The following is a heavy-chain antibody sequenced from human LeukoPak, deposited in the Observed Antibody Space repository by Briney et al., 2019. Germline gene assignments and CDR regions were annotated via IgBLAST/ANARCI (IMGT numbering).Heavy chain of an antibody. CDR3: ARDTYSSSWYSLDY. CDR1: GFTFSSYA. D-gene: IGHD6-13*01. Sequence: GGSLRLSCAASGFTFSSYAMHWVRQAPGKGLEWVAVISYDGSNKYYADSVKGRFTISRDNSKNTLYLQMNSLRAEDTAVYYCARDTYSSSWYSLDYWGQGTLVTVSS. V-gene: IGHV3-30-3*01. CDR2: ISYDGSNK. J-gene: IGHJ4*02.